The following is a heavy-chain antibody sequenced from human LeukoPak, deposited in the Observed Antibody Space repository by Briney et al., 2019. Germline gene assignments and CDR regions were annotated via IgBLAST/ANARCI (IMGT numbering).Heavy chain of an antibody. V-gene: IGHV3-23*01. D-gene: IGHD1-14*01. J-gene: IGHJ6*03. Sequence: GGSLRLSCAASGFTFSSYAMSWVRQAPGKGLEWVSAISGSGGSTYYADSVKGRSTISRDNSKNTLYLQMNSLRAEDTAVYYCASIGGTLYYYYYMDVWGKGTTVTVSS. CDR3: ASIGGTLYYYYYMDV. CDR1: GFTFSSYA. CDR2: ISGSGGST.